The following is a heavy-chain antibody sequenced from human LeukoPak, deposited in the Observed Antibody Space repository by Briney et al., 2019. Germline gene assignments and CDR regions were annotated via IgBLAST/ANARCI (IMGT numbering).Heavy chain of an antibody. CDR3: ARVGSGLNLYYFDY. D-gene: IGHD3-3*01. J-gene: IGHJ4*02. CDR2: IYYSGST. Sequence: PSETLSPTCTVSGGSISSYYWSWIRQPPGKGLEWIGYIYYSGSTNYNPSLKSRVTISVDTSKNQFSLKLSSVTAADTAVYYCARVGSGLNLYYFDYWGQGILVTVSS. CDR1: GGSISSYY. V-gene: IGHV4-59*08.